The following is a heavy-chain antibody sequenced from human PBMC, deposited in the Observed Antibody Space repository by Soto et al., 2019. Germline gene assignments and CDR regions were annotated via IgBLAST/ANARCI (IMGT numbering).Heavy chain of an antibody. D-gene: IGHD2-2*01. CDR1: GDSVSSNSVA. CDR2: TYYRSKWYN. V-gene: IGHV6-1*01. Sequence: SQTLSLTCAISGDSVSSNSVAWNWIRQSPSRGLEWLGRTYYRSKWYNNYAVSVKSRITINPDTSKNQFSLQLNSVTPEDTAVFYCARGDQAFDYWCQGTLVTVSS. CDR3: ARGDQAFDY. J-gene: IGHJ4*02.